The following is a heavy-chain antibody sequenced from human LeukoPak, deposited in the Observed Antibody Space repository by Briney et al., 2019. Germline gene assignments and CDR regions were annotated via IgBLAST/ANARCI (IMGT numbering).Heavy chain of an antibody. CDR2: IYSKGTT. V-gene: IGHV4-4*07. Sequence: SDTLSLTCAVSGDSVSIFYWSWVRQSAGKGLEWIGRIYSKGTTKYNLSLKSRVTISLDQSKNQFSLYLSSVTAADTAVYYCARLRYTGTSQYYFDSWGQGFLVTVSS. CDR3: ARLRYTGTSQYYFDS. D-gene: IGHD1-26*01. CDR1: GDSVSIFY. J-gene: IGHJ4*02.